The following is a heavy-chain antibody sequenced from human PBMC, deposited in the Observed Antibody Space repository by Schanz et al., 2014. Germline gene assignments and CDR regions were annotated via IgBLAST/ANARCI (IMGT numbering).Heavy chain of an antibody. V-gene: IGHV1-3*01. D-gene: IGHD3-3*01. Sequence: QVQLVQSGAEVKKPGASVKVSCKASGYTFTSYSIHWVRQAPGQGLEWMGWINVGNGNMKYSQKFQGRVTITRDTSASTAYMELTSLRSEDTAVYYCARGFDLWDRWGQGTLVIVSS. CDR3: ARGFDLWDR. J-gene: IGHJ4*02. CDR2: INVGNGNM. CDR1: GYTFTSYS.